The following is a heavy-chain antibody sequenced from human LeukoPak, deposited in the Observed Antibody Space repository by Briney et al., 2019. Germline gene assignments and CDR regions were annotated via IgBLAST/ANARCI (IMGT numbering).Heavy chain of an antibody. CDR1: GFTFSSYG. CDR3: ARDSERYFDYTEY. V-gene: IGHV3-33*01. J-gene: IGHJ4*02. D-gene: IGHD3-9*01. Sequence: GGSLRLSCAASGFTFSSYGMHWVRQAPGKGLEWVAVIWYDGSNKYYADSVKGRFTISRDNSKNTPYLQMNSLRAEDTAVYYCARDSERYFDYTEYWGQGTLVTVSS. CDR2: IWYDGSNK.